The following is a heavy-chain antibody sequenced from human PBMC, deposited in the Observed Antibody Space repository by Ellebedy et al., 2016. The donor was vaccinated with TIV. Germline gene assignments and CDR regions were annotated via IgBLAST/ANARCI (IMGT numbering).Heavy chain of an antibody. Sequence: GESLKISCAASEFTVDNNYMAWVRQAPGKGLEWVSTISGSATSTYYADSVKGRFTISRDNSKNTVFLQMSRLRAEDTALYYCAKDRRQHDSWGQGTLVTVSS. J-gene: IGHJ4*02. V-gene: IGHV3-23*01. CDR1: EFTVDNNY. CDR3: AKDRRQHDS. CDR2: ISGSATST.